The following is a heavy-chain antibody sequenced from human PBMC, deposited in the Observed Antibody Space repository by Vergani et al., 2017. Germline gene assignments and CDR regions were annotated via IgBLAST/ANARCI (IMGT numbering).Heavy chain of an antibody. D-gene: IGHD2-8*01. CDR3: ATAGYCAHCRCYMTYYYYMDV. J-gene: IGHJ6*03. CDR2: IRYEGSNK. CDR1: KFTFSSYG. Sequence: VHLVESGGGLVQPGRSLRLSCAASKFTFSSYGMHGVGQAQGKGLEGVAFIRYEGSNKYYEDSVQGRFTISRDNSKNTLYLQMNSRSAVDTAVYYCATAGYCAHCRCYMTYYYYMDVWGKGTAVTVSS. V-gene: IGHV3-30*02.